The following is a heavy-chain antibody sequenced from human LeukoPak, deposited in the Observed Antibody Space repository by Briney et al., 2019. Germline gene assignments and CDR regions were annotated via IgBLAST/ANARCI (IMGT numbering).Heavy chain of an antibody. CDR1: GVSISSGGFY. Sequence: SETLSLTCSVSGVSISSGGFYWSWIRQLPGKGLEWIGYIYYTGTTYYNPSLRTRVIISVDTSKNQFSLKVYSVTASDTAVYFSSTSDDSSGYLSSFDPWGQGTLVTVSS. CDR3: STSDDSSGYLSSFDP. D-gene: IGHD3-22*01. CDR2: IYYTGTT. V-gene: IGHV4-31*03. J-gene: IGHJ5*02.